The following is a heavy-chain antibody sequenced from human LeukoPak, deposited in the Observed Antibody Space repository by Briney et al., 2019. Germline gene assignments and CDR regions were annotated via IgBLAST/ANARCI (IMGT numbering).Heavy chain of an antibody. CDR1: GGSISSYY. Sequence: PSETLSLTCTVSGGSISSYYWSWIRQPPGKGLEWIGYIYYSGSTNYNPSLKSRVTISVDTSKNQFSLKLSSVTAADTAVYYCARGLVDTAMVVFFDYWGQGTLVTVS. J-gene: IGHJ4*02. CDR2: IYYSGST. CDR3: ARGLVDTAMVVFFDY. D-gene: IGHD5-18*01. V-gene: IGHV4-59*01.